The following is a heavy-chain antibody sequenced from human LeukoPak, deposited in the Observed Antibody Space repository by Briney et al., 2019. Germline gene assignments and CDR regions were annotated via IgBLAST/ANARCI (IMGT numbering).Heavy chain of an antibody. D-gene: IGHD3-22*01. Sequence: PSGTLSLTCAVSGGSISSNNWWSWVRQPPGKGLEWIGEGYHSGSTYYNPSLKSRVTISVDTSKNQFSLKLSSVTAADTAVYYCARDSETSSGYYYAYFQHWGQGTLVTVSS. CDR3: ARDSETSSGYYYAYFQH. CDR1: GGSISSNNW. CDR2: GYHSGST. J-gene: IGHJ1*01. V-gene: IGHV4-4*02.